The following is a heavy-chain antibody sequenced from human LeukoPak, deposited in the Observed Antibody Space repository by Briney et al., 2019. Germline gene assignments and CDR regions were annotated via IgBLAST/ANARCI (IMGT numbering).Heavy chain of an antibody. V-gene: IGHV1-46*01. CDR1: GYTFTSYY. J-gene: IGHJ6*03. CDR3: ARGPRITLVRGGQWYFYMDV. CDR2: INPSGGST. Sequence: ASVKVSCKASGYTFTSYYMHWVRQAPGQGLEWMGIINPSGGSTNYAQQFQGRVTMTRDTSTSTVYMELRSLRSDDTAVYYCARGPRITLVRGGQWYFYMDVWGKGTTVTVSS. D-gene: IGHD3-10*01.